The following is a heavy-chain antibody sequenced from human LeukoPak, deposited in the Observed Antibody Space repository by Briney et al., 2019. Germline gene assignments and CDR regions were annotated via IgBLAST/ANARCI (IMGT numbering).Heavy chain of an antibody. CDR1: GGTLSSYA. V-gene: IGHV1-69*13. CDR2: IIPIFGTA. CDR3: ARDSGRYCSSTSCYAGDY. D-gene: IGHD2-2*01. J-gene: IGHJ4*02. Sequence: SVKVSCKASGGTLSSYAISWVRQAPGQGLEWMGGIIPIFGTANYAQKFQGRVTITADESTSTAYMELSSLRSEDTAVYYCARDSGRYCSSTSCYAGDYWGQGTLVTVSS.